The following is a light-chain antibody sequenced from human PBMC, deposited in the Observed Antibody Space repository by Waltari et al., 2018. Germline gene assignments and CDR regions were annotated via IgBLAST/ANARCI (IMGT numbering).Light chain of an antibody. CDR2: AAS. CDR1: QSICNY. V-gene: IGKV1-39*01. CDR3: QESYSSPRGA. Sequence: EIQMTQSPSSLAASVGDRVTITCRASQSICNYLNWYVHKAGKAPKLLIYAASSLQSGVSSRFTGSGSETDFTLTISGLQPDDFATYYCQESYSSPRGAFGQGTKLEIK. J-gene: IGKJ2*01.